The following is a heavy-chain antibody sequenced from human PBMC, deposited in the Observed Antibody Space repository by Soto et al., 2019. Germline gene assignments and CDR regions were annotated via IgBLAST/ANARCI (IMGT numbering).Heavy chain of an antibody. CDR3: AKEIIGVFDY. Sequence: ALRLSCAASGFTFSSYGMHWVRQAPGKGLEWVAVISYDGSNKYYADSVKGRFTISRDNSKNTLYLQMNSLRAEDTAVYYCAKEIIGVFDYWGQGTLVTVSS. V-gene: IGHV3-30*18. J-gene: IGHJ4*02. CDR1: GFTFSSYG. CDR2: ISYDGSNK. D-gene: IGHD2-8*01.